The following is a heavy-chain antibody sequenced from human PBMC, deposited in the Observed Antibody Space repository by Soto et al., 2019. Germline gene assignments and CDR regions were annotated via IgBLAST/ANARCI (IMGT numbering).Heavy chain of an antibody. CDR3: ATSIAARDAFDI. CDR2: ISAYNGNT. D-gene: IGHD6-6*01. CDR1: GYTFTSYG. J-gene: IGHJ3*02. Sequence: ASVKVSCKASGYTFTSYGISWVRQAPGQGLEWMGWISAYNGNTNYAQKLQGRVTMTTDTSTSTAYMELRSLRSDDTAVDYSATSIAARDAFDIWGQGTMVTVSS. V-gene: IGHV1-18*01.